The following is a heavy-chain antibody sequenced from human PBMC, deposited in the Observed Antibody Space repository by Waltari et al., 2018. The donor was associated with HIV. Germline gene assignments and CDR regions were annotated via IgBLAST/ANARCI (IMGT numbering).Heavy chain of an antibody. V-gene: IGHV4-39*01. CDR1: GGSASSSSYF. CDR2: IYYTGRA. CDR3: ARHALRVGAAYWNFDL. Sequence: QLQLQESGPGLVKPSETLSLTCPVSGGSASSSSYFWGWIRQPPGKGLEWIGRIYYTGRAYYNPSLKSRVTISVDTSKNQFSLKVTSVTAADTAVYYCARHALRVGAAYWNFDLWGRGTLVTVSS. D-gene: IGHD1-26*01. J-gene: IGHJ2*01.